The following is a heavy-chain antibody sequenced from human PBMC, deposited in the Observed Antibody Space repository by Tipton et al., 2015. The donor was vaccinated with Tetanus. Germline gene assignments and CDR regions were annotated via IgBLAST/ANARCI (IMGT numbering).Heavy chain of an antibody. D-gene: IGHD3-22*01. CDR2: IYYSGDT. V-gene: IGHV4-31*03. CDR1: GGSINSGGYF. J-gene: IGHJ3*02. CDR3: ARRGDYVFYYESSGYLWGAAFDI. Sequence: TLSLTCSVSGGSINSGGYFWNWIRQQPGKGPEWIGYIYYSGDTFYNPSLKSRVTISVDTSKNQFSLNLRSVTAADTAVYYCARRGDYVFYYESSGYLWGAAFDIWGQGTMVSVSA.